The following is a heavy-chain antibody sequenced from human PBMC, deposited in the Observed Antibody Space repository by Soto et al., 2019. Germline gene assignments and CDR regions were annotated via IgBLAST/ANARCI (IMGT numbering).Heavy chain of an antibody. Sequence: EVQLVESGGGLVQPGGSLRLTCATSGFTLSTYTMNWVRQAPGKGLEWVAFIGRSSSPIYYADSVKGRFTISRDNAKDSIYLQMDSLRDEDTALYYCARDLMGVTASGTFDYWGQGTQVTVS. CDR2: IGRSSSPI. J-gene: IGHJ4*02. CDR1: GFTLSTYT. V-gene: IGHV3-48*02. D-gene: IGHD6-13*01. CDR3: ARDLMGVTASGTFDY.